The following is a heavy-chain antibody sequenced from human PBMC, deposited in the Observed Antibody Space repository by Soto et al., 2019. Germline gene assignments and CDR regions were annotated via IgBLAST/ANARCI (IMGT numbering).Heavy chain of an antibody. V-gene: IGHV1-46*01. CDR2: INPSGGST. CDR3: ARVKGGGSEYFFDY. CDR1: GYTFTRYN. Sequence: QVQLVQSGAEVKKPGASVKVSCKASGYTFTRYNMHWVRQAPGQGLEWMAIINPSGGSTYYVQKFEGRVTLTRGTSTSTVYMELSSLRSEDTAVYYCARVKGGGSEYFFDYWGQGTLVTVSS. D-gene: IGHD2-15*01. J-gene: IGHJ4*02.